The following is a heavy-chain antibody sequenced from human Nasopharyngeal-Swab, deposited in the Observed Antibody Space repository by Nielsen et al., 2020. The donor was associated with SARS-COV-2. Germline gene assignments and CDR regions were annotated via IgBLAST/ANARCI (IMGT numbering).Heavy chain of an antibody. V-gene: IGHV3-7*03. CDR2: IKQDGSEK. CDR3: ARDQRSYLDY. CDR1: GFTFSSYW. J-gene: IGHJ4*02. Sequence: GESLKISCAASGFTFSSYWMSWVRQAPGKGLEWVANIKQDGSEKYYVDSVKGRFTISRDNAKNSLYLQMNSLRAEDTAVYYCARDQRSYLDYWGQGTLVTVSS.